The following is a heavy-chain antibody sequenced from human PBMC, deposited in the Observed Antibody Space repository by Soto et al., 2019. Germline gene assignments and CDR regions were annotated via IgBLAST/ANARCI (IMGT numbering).Heavy chain of an antibody. V-gene: IGHV3-30*18. J-gene: IGHJ6*02. CDR2: ISYDGSNK. CDR3: AKEGKKHWHLYGMDV. CDR1: GFTFSSYG. Sequence: GGSLRLSCAASGFTFSSYGMHWVRQAPGKGLEWVAVISYDGSNKYYADSVKGRFTISRDNSKNTLYLQMNSLRAGDTAVYYCAKEGKKHWHLYGMDVWGQGTTVTVSS. D-gene: IGHD1-1*01.